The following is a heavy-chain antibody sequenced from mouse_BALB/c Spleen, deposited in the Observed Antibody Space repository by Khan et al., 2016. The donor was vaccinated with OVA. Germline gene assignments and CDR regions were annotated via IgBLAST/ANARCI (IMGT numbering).Heavy chain of an antibody. CDR1: GYSITSDYA. J-gene: IGHJ3*01. V-gene: IGHV3-2*02. Sequence: EVQLVESGPGLVQPSQSLSLTCAVTGYSITSDYAWNWIRHFPGNKLEWMGYINYSGSTTYTPSLKSRFSITRDTSKNHLFLQLNSVTTEDTATYYYARCFSYWGQGTLVTVSA. CDR3: ARCFSY. CDR2: INYSGST.